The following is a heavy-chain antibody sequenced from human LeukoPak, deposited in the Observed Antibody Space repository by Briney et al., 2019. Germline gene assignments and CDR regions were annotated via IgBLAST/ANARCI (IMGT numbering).Heavy chain of an antibody. CDR2: INPKSGGT. CDR3: ARGPGLTAILNWFDP. Sequence: SMKVSCKASGYTFSGYYMHWVRQAPGQGLEWMGWINPKSGGTHYEQKFQGRVTMTRDTSISTVYMELSRLRSDDTAVYNCARGPGLTAILNWFDPWGQGTLVTVSS. D-gene: IGHD1-14*01. J-gene: IGHJ5*02. V-gene: IGHV1-2*02. CDR1: GYTFSGYY.